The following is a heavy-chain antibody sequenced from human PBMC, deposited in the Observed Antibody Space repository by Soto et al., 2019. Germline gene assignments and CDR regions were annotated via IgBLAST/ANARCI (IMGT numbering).Heavy chain of an antibody. CDR1: GFTFSNAW. Sequence: GGSLRLSCAASGFTFSNAWMSWVRQAPGKGLEWVGRIKSKTDGGTTDYAAPVKGRFTISRDDSKNTLYLQMNSLKTEDTAVYYCTTFFPDTDTGANRAFDIWGQGTMVTVSS. CDR2: IKSKTDGGTT. J-gene: IGHJ3*02. CDR3: TTFFPDTDTGANRAFDI. V-gene: IGHV3-15*01. D-gene: IGHD7-27*01.